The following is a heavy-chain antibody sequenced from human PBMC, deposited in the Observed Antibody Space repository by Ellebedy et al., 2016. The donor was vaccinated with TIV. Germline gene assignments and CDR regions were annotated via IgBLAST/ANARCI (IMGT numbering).Heavy chain of an antibody. CDR1: GGSISSYF. CDR2: ISYSGST. J-gene: IGHJ5*02. V-gene: IGHV4-59*12. D-gene: IGHD2-21*02. CDR3: AREVEAYCGGDCQYTRMYNWFDP. Sequence: SETLSLTCTVSGGSISSYFWSWIRQPPGKGLEWSGYISYSGSTYYNPSLQSRQVTISKDTSKNQLSLSLSSVTAADTAVYYCAREVEAYCGGDCQYTRMYNWFDPWGQGTLVTVSS.